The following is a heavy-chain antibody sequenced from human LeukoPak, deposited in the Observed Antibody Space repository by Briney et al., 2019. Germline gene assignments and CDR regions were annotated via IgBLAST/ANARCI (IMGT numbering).Heavy chain of an antibody. J-gene: IGHJ4*02. CDR3: AREKVGYGYTSGFDY. D-gene: IGHD5-18*01. V-gene: IGHV4-59*01. CDR1: GGSISSYY. CDR2: IYYSGST. Sequence: SETLSLTCTVSGGSISSYYWSWIRQPPGKGLEWIGYIYYSGSTNYNPSLKSRVTISVDTPKNQFSLKLSSVTAADTAVYYCAREKVGYGYTSGFDYWGQRTLVTVSS.